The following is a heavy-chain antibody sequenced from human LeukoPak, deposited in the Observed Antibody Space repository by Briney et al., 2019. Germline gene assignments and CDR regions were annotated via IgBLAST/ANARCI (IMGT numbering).Heavy chain of an antibody. CDR1: GFTFSSYS. Sequence: PGGSLRLSCAASGFTFSSYSMNWVRQAPGKGLEWVSSISSSSSYIYYADSVKGRFTISRDNAKNSLYPQMNSLRAEDTAVYYCASTDSSGWYVWDYWGQGTLVTVSS. D-gene: IGHD6-19*01. V-gene: IGHV3-21*01. J-gene: IGHJ4*02. CDR2: ISSSSSYI. CDR3: ASTDSSGWYVWDY.